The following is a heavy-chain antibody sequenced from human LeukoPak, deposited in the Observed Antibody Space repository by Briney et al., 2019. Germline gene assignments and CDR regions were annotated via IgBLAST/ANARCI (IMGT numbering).Heavy chain of an antibody. CDR3: ARGSAESPVDRDFDY. V-gene: IGHV4-4*02. J-gene: IGHJ4*02. CDR1: GGSISSSNW. D-gene: IGHD5-12*01. CDR2: IYHSGST. Sequence: SETLSPTCAVSGGSISSSNWWSWVRQPPGKGLEWIGEIYHSGSTNYNPSLKSRVTISVDKSKNQFSLKLSSVTAADTAVYYCARGSAESPVDRDFDYWGQGTLVTVSS.